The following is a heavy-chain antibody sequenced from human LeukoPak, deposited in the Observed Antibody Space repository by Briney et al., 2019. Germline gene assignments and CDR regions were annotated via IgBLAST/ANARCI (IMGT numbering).Heavy chain of an antibody. Sequence: GEPLKISCRASGYSFSSYWIGWVRQMPGKGLEWMGVIFPGDSDTRYSPSFQGQVTISADKSISTAYLQWSSLKASDTAMYYCARGGYSGYQFDFWGQGTLVTVSS. D-gene: IGHD5-12*01. J-gene: IGHJ4*02. CDR1: GYSFSSYW. V-gene: IGHV5-51*01. CDR2: IFPGDSDT. CDR3: ARGGYSGYQFDF.